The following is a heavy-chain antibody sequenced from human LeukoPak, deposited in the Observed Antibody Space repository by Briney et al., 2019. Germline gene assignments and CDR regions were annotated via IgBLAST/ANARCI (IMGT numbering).Heavy chain of an antibody. D-gene: IGHD5-18*01. J-gene: IGHJ4*02. CDR3: AKVGIRLWLFDS. CDR1: GDSISSGGYY. CDR2: IYYSGST. V-gene: IGHV4-31*03. Sequence: PSETLSLTCTVSGDSISSGGYYWSWIRQHPGKGLEWIGYIYYSGSTFYNPSLRSRVTISGDTSKNQFSLKLSSVTGADTAVYYCAKVGIRLWLFDSWGQGTLVTVSS.